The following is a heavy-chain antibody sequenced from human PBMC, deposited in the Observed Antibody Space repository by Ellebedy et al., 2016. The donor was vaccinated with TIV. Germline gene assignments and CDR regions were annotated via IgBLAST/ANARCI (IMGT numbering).Heavy chain of an antibody. J-gene: IGHJ4*02. Sequence: GESLKISCAASGFTFSYYWMHWVRQAPGKGLVWVSRISRDGVYTNYADSVKGRFTISRDNAKKTLYLQMNGLRAEDTAVYYCTTDEGGSFDSWGQGTLVTVSS. CDR2: ISRDGVYT. D-gene: IGHD2-15*01. V-gene: IGHV3-74*01. CDR3: TTDEGGSFDS. CDR1: GFTFSYYW.